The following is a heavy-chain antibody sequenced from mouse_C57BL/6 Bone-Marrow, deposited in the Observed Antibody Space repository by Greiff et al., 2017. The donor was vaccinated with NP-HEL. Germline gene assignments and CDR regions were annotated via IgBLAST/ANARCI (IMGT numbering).Heavy chain of an antibody. CDR2: ISPGSGRT. CDR1: GYTFTSYW. V-gene: IGHV1-55*01. J-gene: IGHJ2*01. CDR3: ARFYDGYYFDY. Sequence: QVQLQQSGAELVKPGASVKMSCKASGYTFTSYWITWVTQRPGPGLEWIGDISPGSGRTNYNEKFKSQATLNVDTSSSTAYMQLSSLTSEDSAVYYCARFYDGYYFDYWGQGTTLTVSS. D-gene: IGHD2-3*01.